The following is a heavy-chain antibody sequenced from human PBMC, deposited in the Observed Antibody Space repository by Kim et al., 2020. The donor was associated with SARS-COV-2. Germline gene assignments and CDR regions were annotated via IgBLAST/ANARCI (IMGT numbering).Heavy chain of an antibody. CDR3: ATGGGVIVTTVYYYGMDV. Sequence: ASVKVSCKASGYTFTSYYMHWVRQAPGQGLEWMGIINPSGGSTSYAQKFQGRVTMTRDTSTSTVYMELSSLRSEDTAVYYCATGGGVIVTTVYYYGMDVWGQGTTVTVSS. CDR1: GYTFTSYY. CDR2: INPSGGST. D-gene: IGHD3-16*02. V-gene: IGHV1-46*01. J-gene: IGHJ6*02.